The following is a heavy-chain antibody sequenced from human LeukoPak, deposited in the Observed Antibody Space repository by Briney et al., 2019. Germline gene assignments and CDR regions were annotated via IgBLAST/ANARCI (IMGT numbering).Heavy chain of an antibody. D-gene: IGHD6-25*01. CDR3: ARSSGTGTFSY. CDR1: GDSISRSTYY. V-gene: IGHV4-39*02. J-gene: IGHJ4*02. CDR2: VYYGRSP. Sequence: TSETLSLTCTVSGDSISRSTYYWAWIRQPPGKGLEWIGSVYYGRSPYFNPSLESRATISVDTSKNHFSLKMSSVTAADTAVYYCARSSGTGTFSYWGQGTLVTVSS.